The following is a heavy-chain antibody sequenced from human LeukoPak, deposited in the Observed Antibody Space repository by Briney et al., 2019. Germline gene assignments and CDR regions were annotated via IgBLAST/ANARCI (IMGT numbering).Heavy chain of an antibody. CDR3: ARTLRYYDSSDYWYFDL. D-gene: IGHD3-22*01. CDR2: IYSSGST. J-gene: IGHJ2*01. CDR1: GGSISSYY. V-gene: IGHV4-59*01. Sequence: SETLSLTCTVSGGSISSYYWSWIRQPPGKGLEWIGYIYSSGSTNYNPPLKSRVTISVDTSKNQFSLKLSSVTAADTAVYYCARTLRYYDSSDYWYFDLWGRGTLVTVSS.